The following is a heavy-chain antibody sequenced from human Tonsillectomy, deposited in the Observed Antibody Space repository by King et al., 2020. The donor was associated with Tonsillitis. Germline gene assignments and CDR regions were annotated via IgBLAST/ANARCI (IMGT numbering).Heavy chain of an antibody. D-gene: IGHD3-10*01. CDR1: GFTFTSSV. Sequence: QLVESGPEVKKPGTSVKVSCKASGFTFTSSVVQWVRQARGQRLEWIGWIVVGSGNTNYAQKFQERVTITRDMSTSTVYMELSSLRSEDTAVYYCAADARITMVRGVILPDAFDIWGQGTMVTVS. J-gene: IGHJ3*02. V-gene: IGHV1-58*01. CDR3: AADARITMVRGVILPDAFDI. CDR2: IVVGSGNT.